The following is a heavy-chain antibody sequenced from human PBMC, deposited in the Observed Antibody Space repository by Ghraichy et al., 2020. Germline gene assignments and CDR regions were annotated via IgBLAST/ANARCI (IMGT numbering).Heavy chain of an antibody. Sequence: ASVKVSCKASGYTFTSYDINWVRQATGQGLEWMGWMNPNSGNTGYAQKFQGRVTMTRNTSISTAYMELSSLRSEDTAVYYCARGRWLVLGEGPDYWGQGTLVTVSS. J-gene: IGHJ4*02. CDR2: MNPNSGNT. CDR3: ARGRWLVLGEGPDY. D-gene: IGHD6-19*01. V-gene: IGHV1-8*01. CDR1: GYTFTSYD.